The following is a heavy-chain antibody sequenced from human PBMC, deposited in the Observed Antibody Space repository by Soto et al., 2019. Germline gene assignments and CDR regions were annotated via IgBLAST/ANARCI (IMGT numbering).Heavy chain of an antibody. CDR3: ASAYNWNMLGGAAAFDI. V-gene: IGHV3-53*04. D-gene: IGHD1-1*01. Sequence: GGSLRLSCAASGFTVSSNYMSWVRQAPGKGLEWVSVIYSGGSTYYADSVKGRFTISRHNSKNTLYLQMNSLRAEDTAVYYCASAYNWNMLGGAAAFDIWGQGTMVTVSS. CDR1: GFTVSSNY. J-gene: IGHJ3*02. CDR2: IYSGGST.